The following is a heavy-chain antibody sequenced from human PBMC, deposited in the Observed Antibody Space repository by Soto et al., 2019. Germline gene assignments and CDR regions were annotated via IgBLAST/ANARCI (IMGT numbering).Heavy chain of an antibody. CDR2: ISGDNGNT. CDR3: AREQYFYYRSGNGGTVFDF. CDR1: GNTFNMHG. J-gene: IGHJ4*02. Sequence: GASVKVSCKASGNTFNMHGISWVRQATGQGLEWMGVISGDNGNTDYAQKLQGRLTLTTDTSTSTAYMELRSLRPDDTAVYYCAREQYFYYRSGNGGTVFDFWGKGTLVPGSS. V-gene: IGHV1-18*01. D-gene: IGHD3-22*01.